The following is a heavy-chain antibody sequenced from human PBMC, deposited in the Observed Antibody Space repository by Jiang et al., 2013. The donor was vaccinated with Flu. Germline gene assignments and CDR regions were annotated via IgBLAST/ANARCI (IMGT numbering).Heavy chain of an antibody. J-gene: IGHJ4*02. Sequence: GAEVKKPGASVKVSCKASGYTFTSYGISWVRQAPGQGLEWMGWISAYNGNTNYAQKLQGRVTMTTDTSTSTAYMELRSLRSDDTAVYYCARLTPRYYDGKVLGYWGQGTLVTVSS. CDR2: ISAYNGNT. V-gene: IGHV1-18*01. CDR1: GYTFTSYG. D-gene: IGHD3-22*01. CDR3: ARLTPRYYDGKVLGY.